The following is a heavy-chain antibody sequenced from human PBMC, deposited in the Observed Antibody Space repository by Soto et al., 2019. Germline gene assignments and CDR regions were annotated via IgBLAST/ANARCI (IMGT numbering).Heavy chain of an antibody. D-gene: IGHD2-2*01. CDR1: GYNFNNNW. CDR3: AKHEGYCSTTTCSNFDY. CDR2: IEPSDSYI. Sequence: GESLKISCTASGYNFNNNWIGWVRQTPGKGLEWMGRIEPSDSYIDYSPSFKGHVTISSDKSIKTVYLQWSSLKASDTAMYYCAKHEGYCSTTTCSNFDYWGQGTLVTVSS. V-gene: IGHV5-10-1*01. J-gene: IGHJ4*02.